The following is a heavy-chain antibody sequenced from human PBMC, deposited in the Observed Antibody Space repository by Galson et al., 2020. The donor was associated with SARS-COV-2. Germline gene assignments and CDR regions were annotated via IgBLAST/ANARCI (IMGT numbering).Heavy chain of an antibody. J-gene: IGHJ1*01. D-gene: IGHD4-17*01. CDR1: GFTFTDYY. V-gene: IGHV1-2*02. CDR3: ASGDYGVS. CDR2: INPYSGDT. Sequence: ASVKVYCKASGFTFTDYYMNWVRQAPGQGLEWVGWINPYSGDTDQAQNFQGRVTMTSDTTINTAYMELSSLSSDDTAIYYCASGDYGVSWGQGTLITVSS.